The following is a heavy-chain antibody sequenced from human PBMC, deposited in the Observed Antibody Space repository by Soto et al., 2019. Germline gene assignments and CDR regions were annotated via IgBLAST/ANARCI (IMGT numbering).Heavy chain of an antibody. CDR2: INAGNGNT. D-gene: IGHD3-3*01. Sequence: GASVKVSCKASGYTFTSYAMHWVRQAPGQRLEWMGWINAGNGNTKYSQRFQGRVTITRDTSASTAYMELSSLRSEDTAVYYCARDRGIFGFDPWGQGTLVTVSS. CDR1: GYTFTSYA. J-gene: IGHJ5*02. CDR3: ARDRGIFGFDP. V-gene: IGHV1-3*01.